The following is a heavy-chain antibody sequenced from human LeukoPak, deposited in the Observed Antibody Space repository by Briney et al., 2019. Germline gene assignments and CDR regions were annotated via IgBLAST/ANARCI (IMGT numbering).Heavy chain of an antibody. Sequence: GGSLRLSCAASGFTFSSYSMNWVRQAPGKGLEWVSSISSSSSYIYYADSVKGRFTISRDNAKNSLYLQMSSLRAEDTAVYYCARGSVGVTPDYWGQGTLITVSS. V-gene: IGHV3-21*01. D-gene: IGHD1-26*01. CDR2: ISSSSSYI. J-gene: IGHJ4*02. CDR3: ARGSVGVTPDY. CDR1: GFTFSSYS.